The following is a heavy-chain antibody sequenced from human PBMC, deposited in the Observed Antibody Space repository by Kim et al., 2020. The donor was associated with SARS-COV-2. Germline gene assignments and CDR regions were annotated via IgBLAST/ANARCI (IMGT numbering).Heavy chain of an antibody. Sequence: SETLSLTCAVYGGSFSGYYWSWIRQPPGKGLEWIGEINHSGSTNYNPSLKSRVTISVDTSKNQFSLKLSSVTAADTAVYYCARDDYGGNSFTHWGPYYGMDVWGQGTTVTVSS. V-gene: IGHV4-34*01. D-gene: IGHD4-17*01. CDR3: ARDDYGGNSFTHWGPYYGMDV. J-gene: IGHJ6*02. CDR1: GGSFSGYY. CDR2: INHSGST.